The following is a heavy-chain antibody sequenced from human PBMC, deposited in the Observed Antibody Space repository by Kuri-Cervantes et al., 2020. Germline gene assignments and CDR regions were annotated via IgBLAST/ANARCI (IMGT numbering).Heavy chain of an antibody. Sequence: ASVKVSCKASGYTFTRNGISWVRQAPGQGLEWMGWINTYNVNTNYAQKLQGRVTMTTDTSTSTAYMELSSLRSEDTAVYYCARDFTVKTGIGYWGQGTLVTVSS. J-gene: IGHJ4*02. CDR3: ARDFTVKTGIGY. D-gene: IGHD1-14*01. V-gene: IGHV1-18*01. CDR1: GYTFTRNG. CDR2: INTYNVNT.